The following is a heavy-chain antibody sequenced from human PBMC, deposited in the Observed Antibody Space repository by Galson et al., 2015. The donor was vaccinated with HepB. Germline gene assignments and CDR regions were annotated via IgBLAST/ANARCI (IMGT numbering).Heavy chain of an antibody. D-gene: IGHD3-3*02. CDR2: ISTYNGNT. CDR3: ARGPRWVVIFPVAAASLDY. J-gene: IGHJ4*02. V-gene: IGHV1-18*04. CDR1: GFALRSFG. Sequence: SVKVSCKASGFALRSFGYSWVRQAPGQGLEWMGWISTYNGNTKYAQKFQDRVIMTTDTYTNTAYMELRSLRFDDTAVYYCARGPRWVVIFPVAAASLDYWGQGTLVTVSS.